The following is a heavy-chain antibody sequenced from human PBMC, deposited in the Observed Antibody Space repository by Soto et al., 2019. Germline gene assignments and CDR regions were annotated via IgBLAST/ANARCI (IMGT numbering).Heavy chain of an antibody. V-gene: IGHV1-24*01. CDR2: FDPEDGET. Sequence: QVQLVQSGAEVKKPGASVKVSCKVSGYTLTELSMHWVRQAPGKGLEWMGGFDPEDGETIYAQKFQVRVTMTEDTSTDTAYMELSSLRSEDTAVYYCAIIPLWFGELHWYFDLWGRGTLVTVSS. CDR3: AIIPLWFGELHWYFDL. CDR1: GYTLTELS. J-gene: IGHJ2*01. D-gene: IGHD3-10*01.